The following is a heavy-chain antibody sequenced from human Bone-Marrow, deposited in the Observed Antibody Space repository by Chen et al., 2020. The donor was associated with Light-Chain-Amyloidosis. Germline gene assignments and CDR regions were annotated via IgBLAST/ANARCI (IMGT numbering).Heavy chain of an antibody. Sequence: QLQLQESGPGLVKPSETLSLTCTVSGDSISSSNYYWGWIRQPPGKGLEWIGSIYYSGSTYYDPSLKSRGTLSVDKTKNQFALKLSSVTAADTAVYYCAGLDCWSGFYPNPWGQGTLVTVSS. D-gene: IGHD3-3*01. CDR3: AGLDCWSGFYPNP. J-gene: IGHJ5*02. V-gene: IGHV4-39*01. CDR2: IYYSGST. CDR1: GDSISSSNYY.